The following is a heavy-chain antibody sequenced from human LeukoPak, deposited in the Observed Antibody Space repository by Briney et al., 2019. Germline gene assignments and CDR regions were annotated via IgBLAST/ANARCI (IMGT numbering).Heavy chain of an antibody. Sequence: GASVTVSCKASGFTFTNSAVQWVRQARGRHLEWIGWIVVGNGDTDYAQGFQGKVTFTRDMSTSTAYMEVSSLTSEDTAVYYCAADDQQLILWGQGTLVTVSS. J-gene: IGHJ4*02. CDR1: GFTFTNSA. CDR3: AADDQQLIL. V-gene: IGHV1-58*01. CDR2: IVVGNGDT. D-gene: IGHD2-2*01.